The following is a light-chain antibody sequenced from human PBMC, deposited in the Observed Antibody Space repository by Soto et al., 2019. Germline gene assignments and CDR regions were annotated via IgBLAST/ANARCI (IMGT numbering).Light chain of an antibody. CDR3: QQYNSYPWT. Sequence: DFQMTQSPSTLSASVGDRVTITCLASQNIRRRLAWFTKKTGKATKLLIFDASTLENGVPARVSGSRSGPEVSLTISSLQPDEVATYYGQQYNSYPWTFGQGTKVDIK. CDR1: QNIRRR. CDR2: DAS. V-gene: IGKV1-5*01. J-gene: IGKJ1*01.